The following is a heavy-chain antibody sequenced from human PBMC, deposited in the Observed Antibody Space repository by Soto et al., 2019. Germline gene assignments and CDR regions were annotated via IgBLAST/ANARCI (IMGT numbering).Heavy chain of an antibody. CDR2: ISYDGSNK. CDR3: AKDRGFVDWFAALDV. J-gene: IGHJ6*04. CDR1: GFTFSSYG. Sequence: QVKLVESGGGVVHPGRSLRLSCAASGFTFSSYGMHWVRQAPGKGLEWVAVISYDGSNKYYADPVKGRFTISRDNSKNTLYLQMNSLRAEATAVYYCAKDRGFVDWFAALDVWGKGTTVTVSS. D-gene: IGHD3-9*01. V-gene: IGHV3-30*18.